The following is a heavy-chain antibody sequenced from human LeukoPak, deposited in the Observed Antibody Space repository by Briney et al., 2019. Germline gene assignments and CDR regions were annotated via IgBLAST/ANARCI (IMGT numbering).Heavy chain of an antibody. CDR2: IKQDGSEK. D-gene: IGHD5-18*01. CDR3: ARDDTRGYMWGLQPHDFDY. Sequence: GGSLRLSCAASGFTFSSYWMSWVRQAPGKGLEWVANIKQDGSEKYYVDSVKGRFTISRDNAKNSLYLQMNSLRAEDTAVYYCARDDTRGYMWGLQPHDFDYWGQGTLVTVSS. J-gene: IGHJ4*02. CDR1: GFTFSSYW. V-gene: IGHV3-7*01.